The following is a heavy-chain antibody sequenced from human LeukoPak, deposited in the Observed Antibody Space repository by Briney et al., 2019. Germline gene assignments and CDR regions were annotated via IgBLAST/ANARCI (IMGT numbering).Heavy chain of an antibody. CDR1: GGSFSGYY. D-gene: IGHD3-16*02. J-gene: IGHJ4*02. V-gene: IGHV4-34*01. CDR2: INHSGST. CDR3: ARARQDYIWGSYRHYFDY. Sequence: SETLSLTCAVYGGSFSGYYWSWIRQPPGKGLEWIGEINHSGSTNYNPSLKSRVTISVDTSKNQFSLKLSSVTAADTAVYYCARARQDYIWGSYRHYFDYWGQGTLVTVSS.